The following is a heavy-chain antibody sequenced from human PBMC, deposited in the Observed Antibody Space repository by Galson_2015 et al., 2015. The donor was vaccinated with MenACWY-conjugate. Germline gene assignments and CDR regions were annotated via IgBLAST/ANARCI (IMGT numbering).Heavy chain of an antibody. CDR1: GFTFSSYW. Sequence: SLRLSCAASGFTFSSYWMSWVRQAPGKGLEWVANIKQDGSEKYYVDSVKGRFTISRDNAKNSLYLQMNSLRAEDTAVYYCARHPTRGLDYSNYAYYYGMDVWGQGTTVTVSS. V-gene: IGHV3-7*03. CDR3: ARHPTRGLDYSNYAYYYGMDV. J-gene: IGHJ6*02. CDR2: IKQDGSEK. D-gene: IGHD4-11*01.